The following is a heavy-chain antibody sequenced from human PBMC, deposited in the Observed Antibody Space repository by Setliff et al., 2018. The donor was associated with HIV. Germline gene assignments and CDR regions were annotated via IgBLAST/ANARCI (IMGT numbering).Heavy chain of an antibody. CDR2: IRSKAYGGTT. Sequence: LRLSCAASGFSISDFWMSWVRQAPGKGLEWVGFIRSKAYGGTTEYAASVKGRFTISRDDSKSIAYLQMNSLKTEDTAVYYCTYCSGGSCYSFYPYYYYMDVWGKGTTVTVSS. CDR3: TYCSGGSCYSFYPYYYYMDV. D-gene: IGHD2-15*01. J-gene: IGHJ6*03. V-gene: IGHV3-49*04. CDR1: GFSISDFW.